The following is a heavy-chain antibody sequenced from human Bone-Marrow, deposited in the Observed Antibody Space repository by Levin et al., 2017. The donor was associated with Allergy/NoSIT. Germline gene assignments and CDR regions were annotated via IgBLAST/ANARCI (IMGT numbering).Heavy chain of an antibody. CDR3: ATDRYSSGFYGGYQYYGMDV. CDR1: GHTLTGLS. J-gene: IGHJ6*02. D-gene: IGHD6-19*01. Sequence: ASVKVSCKVSGHTLTGLSIHWVRQAPGKGLEWMGGFDPEDGETIYAQKFQGRVIMTEDTSTDTAYMELSSLRSEDTAVYYCATDRYSSGFYGGYQYYGMDVWGQGTTVTVS. V-gene: IGHV1-24*01. CDR2: FDPEDGET.